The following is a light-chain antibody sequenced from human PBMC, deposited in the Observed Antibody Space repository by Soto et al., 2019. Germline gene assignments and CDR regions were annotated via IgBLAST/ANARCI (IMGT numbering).Light chain of an antibody. V-gene: IGLV4-69*01. J-gene: IGLJ2*01. CDR2: LDSDGSH. Sequence: QTVVTQSPSASASLGASVKLTCTLSSGHSSYAIAWHQQQPEKGPRYLMKLDSDGSHTKGDAIPDRFSGSSSGAERYLTISGLPSQDEADYCWPPWGPGIHVVFGGGTKLTVL. CDR1: SGHSSYA. CDR3: PPWGPGIHVV.